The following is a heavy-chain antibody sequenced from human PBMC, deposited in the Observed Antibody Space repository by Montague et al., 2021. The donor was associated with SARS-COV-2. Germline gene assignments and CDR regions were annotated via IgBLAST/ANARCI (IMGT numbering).Heavy chain of an antibody. CDR1: AGSLSSRSNY. J-gene: IGHJ4*02. V-gene: IGHV4-39*07. D-gene: IGHD2-8*02. CDR3: ARDEYNRYWYKY. CDR2: VDSAGST. Sequence: SETLSLTCTVSAGSLSSRSNYWRWIRQPPGMGLQWIGSVDSAGSTYYSPSLKSRVTISLDTSKNQFSLKLSSVTAADTAVYYCARDEYNRYWYKYWGQGALVTVSS.